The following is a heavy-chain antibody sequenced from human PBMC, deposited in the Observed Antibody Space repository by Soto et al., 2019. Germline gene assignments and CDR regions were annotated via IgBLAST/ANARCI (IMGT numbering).Heavy chain of an antibody. J-gene: IGHJ3*01. CDR1: GFTFSSYA. V-gene: IGHV3-23*01. CDR3: AKDRGGSGCYADAFDV. CDR2: ISGSGGST. Sequence: EVQLLESGGGVVQPGGSLRLSCAASGFTFSSYAMSWVRQAPGKGLEWVSAISGSGGSTYYADSVKGRFTITRDNSKNPLYLQMNDLRAEDTDGYYCAKDRGGSGCYADAFDVWGQGTMVTASS. D-gene: IGHD6-19*01.